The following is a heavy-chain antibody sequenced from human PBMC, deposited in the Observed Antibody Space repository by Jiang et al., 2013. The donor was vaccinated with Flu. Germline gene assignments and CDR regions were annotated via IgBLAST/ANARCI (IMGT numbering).Heavy chain of an antibody. CDR3: ARWLFRGLTRTSPLDF. D-gene: IGHD3-10*01. V-gene: IGHV1-18*04. CDR2: MSAYNGDA. Sequence: GAEVKKPGASVKVSCNTSGYNFISHGLTWVRQAPGQGFEWMGWMSAYNGDANYAQKFQGRVTMTRDASTSTAYLEVRSLRSDDTAVYYCARWLFRGLTRTSPLDFWGQGTPVTVSS. CDR1: GYNFISHG. J-gene: IGHJ4*02.